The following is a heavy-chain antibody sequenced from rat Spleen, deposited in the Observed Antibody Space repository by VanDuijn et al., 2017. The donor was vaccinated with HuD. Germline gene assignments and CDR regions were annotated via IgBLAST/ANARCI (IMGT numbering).Heavy chain of an antibody. J-gene: IGHJ2*01. V-gene: IGHV5-7*01. CDR3: VRHGYTRYYFDY. D-gene: IGHD1-9*01. CDR2: ISYDGITT. CDR1: GFTFSSFP. Sequence: EVQLVESGGGLVQPGRSLKLSCAASGFTFSSFPMAWVRQAPKKGLEWVASISYDGITTYYRDSVRGRFTVSSDNAKTTLYLQMDSLRSEDTASYYCVRHGYTRYYFDYWGQGVMVTVSS.